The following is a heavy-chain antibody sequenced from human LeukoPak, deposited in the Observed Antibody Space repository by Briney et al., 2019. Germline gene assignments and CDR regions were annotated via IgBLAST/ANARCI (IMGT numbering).Heavy chain of an antibody. J-gene: IGHJ4*02. V-gene: IGHV3-7*04. D-gene: IGHD1-1*01. CDR1: GFTFSNFW. CDR2: IHPEGNEK. CDR3: ARGDDFSGDH. Sequence: GGSLRLSCAVSGFTFSNFWMSWVRQAPGRGLEWVANIHPEGNEKYHVESVKGRFTISRDNTKNLLFLQMNGLRVEDTGVYYCARGDDFSGDHWGQGTLVTVSS.